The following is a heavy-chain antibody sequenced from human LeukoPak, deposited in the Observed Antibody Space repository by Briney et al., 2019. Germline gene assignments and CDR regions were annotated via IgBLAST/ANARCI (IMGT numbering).Heavy chain of an antibody. V-gene: IGHV1-2*06. Sequence: EASVKVSCKASGYTFTGYYMHWVRQAPGQGLEWMGRINPNSGGTNYAQKFQGRVTMTRDTSISTAYMELSRLRSDDTAVYYCARGRWEDVYNKWGLMDVWGKGTTVTVSS. D-gene: IGHD5-24*01. J-gene: IGHJ6*04. CDR3: ARGRWEDVYNKWGLMDV. CDR1: GYTFTGYY. CDR2: INPNSGGT.